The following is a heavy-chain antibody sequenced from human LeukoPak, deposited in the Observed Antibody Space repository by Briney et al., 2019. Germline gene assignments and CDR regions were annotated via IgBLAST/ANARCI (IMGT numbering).Heavy chain of an antibody. D-gene: IGHD2-15*01. Sequence: SETLSLTCTVSGGSISSSSYYWGWIRQPPGKGLEWIGSIYYSGSTYYNPSLKRRVTISVDTSKNQFSLKLSSVTAADTAVYYCARDLVYCSGGSCRSRPNWFDPWGQGTLVTVSS. V-gene: IGHV4-39*07. J-gene: IGHJ5*02. CDR3: ARDLVYCSGGSCRSRPNWFDP. CDR1: GGSISSSSYY. CDR2: IYYSGST.